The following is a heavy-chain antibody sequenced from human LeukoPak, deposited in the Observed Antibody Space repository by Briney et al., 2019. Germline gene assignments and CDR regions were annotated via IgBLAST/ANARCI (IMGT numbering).Heavy chain of an antibody. V-gene: IGHV4-34*01. CDR3: ARDYYDSSGYHVQLGY. D-gene: IGHD3-22*01. CDR1: GGSFSGYY. J-gene: IGHJ4*02. Sequence: SETLSLTCAVYGGSFSGYYWSWIRQPPGKGLEWIGEINHSGSTNYNPSLKSRVTISVDTSKNQFSLKLSSVTAADTAVYYCARDYYDSSGYHVQLGYWGQGTLVTVSS. CDR2: INHSGST.